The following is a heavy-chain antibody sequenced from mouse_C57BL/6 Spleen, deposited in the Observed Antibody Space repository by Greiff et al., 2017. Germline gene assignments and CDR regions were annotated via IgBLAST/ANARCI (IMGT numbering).Heavy chain of an antibody. CDR1: GFNIKDYY. D-gene: IGHD1-1*01. CDR3: TTSLYGSSWYFDV. V-gene: IGHV14-1*01. J-gene: IGHJ1*03. CDR2: IDPEDGDT. Sequence: EVQLQQSGAELVRPGASVKLSCTASGFNIKDYYMHWVKQRPEQGLEWIGRIDPEDGDTEYAPKFQGKATMTADTSSNTAYLQLSSLTSEDTAVYYCTTSLYGSSWYFDVWGTGTTVTVSS.